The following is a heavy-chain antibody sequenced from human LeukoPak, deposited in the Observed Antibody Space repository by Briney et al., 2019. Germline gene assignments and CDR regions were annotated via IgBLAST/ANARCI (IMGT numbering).Heavy chain of an antibody. J-gene: IGHJ5*02. CDR3: VREGNWFDP. Sequence: SETLSLTCGVYGGSLSGFYWSWIRQSPGKGLEWIGEINHSGSTNYNPSLKSRVTISVDTSKNQFSLSVSSVTAADTAVYYCVREGNWFDPWGQGTLVTVSS. CDR1: GGSLSGFY. V-gene: IGHV4-34*01. CDR2: INHSGST.